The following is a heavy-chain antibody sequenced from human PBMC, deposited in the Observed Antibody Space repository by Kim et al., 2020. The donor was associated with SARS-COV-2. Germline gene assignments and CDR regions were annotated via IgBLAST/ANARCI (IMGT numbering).Heavy chain of an antibody. CDR2: IYYSGST. CDR1: GGSISSYY. V-gene: IGHV4-59*08. D-gene: IGHD4-17*01. CDR3: ARRDQTHDGDYFSLDP. J-gene: IGHJ5*02. Sequence: SETLSLTCTVSGGSISSYYWSWIRQPPGQGLEWVGYIYYSGSTNYNPSLKSRVTISVDTSKNQFSLTLSSVTAAATAVYYCARRDQTHDGDYFSLDPWGQGTLVTVSS.